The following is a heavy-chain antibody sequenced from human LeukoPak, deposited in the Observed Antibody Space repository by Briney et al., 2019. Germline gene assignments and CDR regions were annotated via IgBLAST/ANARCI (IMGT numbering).Heavy chain of an antibody. D-gene: IGHD1-26*01. J-gene: IGHJ4*02. CDR1: EYSFATYW. CDR2: IYPSDSDT. Sequence: GESLKISCQGSEYSFATYWIAWLRQMPGKGLEWMGIIYPSDSDTRYSPSFQGQVTISADKSIKTAYLQWSSLKASDTAMYYCARPLQGIVGATGFDYWGQGTLVTASS. CDR3: ARPLQGIVGATGFDY. V-gene: IGHV5-51*01.